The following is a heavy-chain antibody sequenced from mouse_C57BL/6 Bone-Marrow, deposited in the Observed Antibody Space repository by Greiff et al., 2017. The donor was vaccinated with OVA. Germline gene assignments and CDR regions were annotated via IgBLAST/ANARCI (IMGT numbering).Heavy chain of an antibody. CDR1: GYSFTGYY. CDR3: ARRENYGYDEGGFAY. J-gene: IGHJ3*01. V-gene: IGHV1-42*01. D-gene: IGHD2-2*01. CDR2: INPSTGGT. Sequence: VQLKESGPELVKPGASVKISCKASGYSFTGYYMNWVKQSPEKSLEWIGEINPSTGGTTYNQTFKATATLTVDKSSSTAYMQLKSLTSEDSAVYDCARRENYGYDEGGFAYWGQGTLVTVSA.